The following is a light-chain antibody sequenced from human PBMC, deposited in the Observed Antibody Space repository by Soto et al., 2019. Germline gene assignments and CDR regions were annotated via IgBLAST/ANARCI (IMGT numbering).Light chain of an antibody. CDR2: WAS. V-gene: IGKV4-1*01. CDR1: QSVLYSPNNKNY. J-gene: IGKJ1*01. CDR3: QQYYTNSWS. Sequence: DIVMTQSPDSLAVSLGERATINCKSSQSVLYSPNNKNYLAWYQHKPGQPPKMLIYWASIRESGVPDRFSGSGSGTDLTLTISSLQSEDVAVYYCQQYYTNSWSFGQGTKVEIK.